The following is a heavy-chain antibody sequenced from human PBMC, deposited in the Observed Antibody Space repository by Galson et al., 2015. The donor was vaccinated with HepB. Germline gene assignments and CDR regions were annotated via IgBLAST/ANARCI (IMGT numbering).Heavy chain of an antibody. D-gene: IGHD5-18*01. CDR3: ARDAVWGYSYVYGMDV. J-gene: IGHJ6*02. CDR1: GFTFSSYG. Sequence: SLRLSCAASGFTFSSYGMHWVRQAPGKGLEWVAVISYDGSNKYYADSVKGRFTISRDNSKNTLYLQMNSLRAEDTAVYYCARDAVWGYSYVYGMDVWGQGTTVTVSS. CDR2: ISYDGSNK. V-gene: IGHV3-30*03.